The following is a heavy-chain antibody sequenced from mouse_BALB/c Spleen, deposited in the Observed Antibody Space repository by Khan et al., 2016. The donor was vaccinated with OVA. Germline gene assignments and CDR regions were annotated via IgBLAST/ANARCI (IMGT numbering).Heavy chain of an antibody. D-gene: IGHD2-14*01. V-gene: IGHV9-3-1*01. J-gene: IGHJ4*01. CDR2: INTYTGEP. CDR1: GFTFTNYG. CDR3: ERVGYNGTMDC. Sequence: QIQLVQSGPELKKPGETVQISCKTSGFTFTNYGMNWVKQAPGKGLKWMGWINTYTGEPAFADDFKGLFAFSFNTSVSTAYLHINSLNNEDTDTYFCERVGYNGTMDCWGQGTSVTVSS.